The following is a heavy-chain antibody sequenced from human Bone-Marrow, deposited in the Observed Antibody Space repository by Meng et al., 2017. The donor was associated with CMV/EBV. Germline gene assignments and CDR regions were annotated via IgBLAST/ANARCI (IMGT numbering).Heavy chain of an antibody. Sequence: GESLKISCAASGFTFSSYSMNWVRQAPGKGLEWVSSISSSSSCIYYADSVKGRFTISRDNAKNSLYLQMNSLRAEDTAVYYCARDLRVGAHDSENDWGQGTLVTVSS. V-gene: IGHV3-21*01. CDR2: ISSSSSCI. J-gene: IGHJ4*02. CDR3: ARDLRVGAHDSEND. CDR1: GFTFSSYS. D-gene: IGHD3-16*01.